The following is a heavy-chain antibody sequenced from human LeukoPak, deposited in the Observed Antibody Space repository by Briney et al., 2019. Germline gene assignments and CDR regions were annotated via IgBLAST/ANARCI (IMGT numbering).Heavy chain of an antibody. D-gene: IGHD6-6*01. CDR2: IYTSGST. V-gene: IGHV4-4*07. J-gene: IGHJ6*02. CDR1: GGSISSYY. CDR3: ARVGGSSSGFYYYYGMDV. Sequence: SETLSLTCTVSGGSISSYYWSWIRQPAGKGLEWIGRIYTSGSTNYNPSLKSRVTMSVDTSKNQFSLKLSSATAADTAVYYCARVGGSSSGFYYYYGMDVRGQGTTVTVSS.